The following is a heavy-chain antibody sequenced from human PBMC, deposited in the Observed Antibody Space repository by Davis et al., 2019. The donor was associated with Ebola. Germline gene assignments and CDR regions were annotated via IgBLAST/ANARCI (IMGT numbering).Heavy chain of an antibody. D-gene: IGHD6-19*01. V-gene: IGHV1-3*01. Sequence: ASVKVSCKASGYTFTGYYMHWVRQAPGQRLEWMGWINAGNGNTKYSQKFQGRVTITRDTSASTAYMELSSLRSEDTAVYYCARGSSSGWYRNWGQGTLVTVSS. CDR2: INAGNGNT. CDR3: ARGSSSGWYRN. CDR1: GYTFTGYY. J-gene: IGHJ4*02.